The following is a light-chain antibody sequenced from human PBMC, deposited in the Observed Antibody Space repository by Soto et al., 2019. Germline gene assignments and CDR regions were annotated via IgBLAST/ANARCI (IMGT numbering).Light chain of an antibody. CDR1: QSVRND. V-gene: IGKV3-11*01. Sequence: EIVLTQSPATLSLSPGERATLSCRASQSVRNDLVWYHQKPGQAPRVLIYYASNRATGIPARFSGSGSGTDFTLTISSLEPEDFAVYYFQQRTNWPPTFGGGTKVEMK. CDR2: YAS. CDR3: QQRTNWPPT. J-gene: IGKJ4*01.